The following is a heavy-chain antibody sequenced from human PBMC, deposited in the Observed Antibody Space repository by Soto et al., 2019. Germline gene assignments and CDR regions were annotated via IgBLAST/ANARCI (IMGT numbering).Heavy chain of an antibody. V-gene: IGHV4-31*03. CDR1: GGSIRSAGYY. CDR3: ARGHSSGWTGWFDP. Sequence: PSETLSLTCTVSGGSIRSAGYYWSWIRQHPGKGLEWIGYTYHSGSTYYSPSLESRITISVDTSKNQFSLKLSSVTAADTAIYYCARGHSSGWTGWFDPWGQGTLVTVSS. CDR2: TYHSGST. J-gene: IGHJ5*02. D-gene: IGHD6-19*01.